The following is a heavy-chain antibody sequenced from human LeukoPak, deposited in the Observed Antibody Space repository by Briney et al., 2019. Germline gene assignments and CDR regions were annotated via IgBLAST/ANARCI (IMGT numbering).Heavy chain of an antibody. J-gene: IGHJ4*02. D-gene: IGHD4-17*01. CDR2: IIPIFGTA. Sequence: GASVKVSCEASGGTFSSYAISWVRQAPGQGLEWMGGIIPIFGTANYAQKFQGRVTTTADESTSTAYMELSSLRSEDTAMYYCARGRWYGDYGEEVYWGQGTLVTVSS. CDR1: GGTFSSYA. CDR3: ARGRWYGDYGEEVY. V-gene: IGHV1-69*13.